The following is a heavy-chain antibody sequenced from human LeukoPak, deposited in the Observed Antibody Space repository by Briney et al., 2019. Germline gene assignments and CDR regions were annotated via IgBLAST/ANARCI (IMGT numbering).Heavy chain of an antibody. CDR2: ISAYNGNT. V-gene: IGHV1-18*01. CDR3: ATAIDSSEFYYFDL. D-gene: IGHD3-22*01. CDR1: GYTFTSYG. Sequence: ASVKVSCKASGYTFTSYGISWVRQAPGQGLEWMGWISAYNGNTNYAQKLQGRVTMTTDTSTSTAYMELRSLRSDDTAVYYCATAIDSSEFYYFDLWGRGTLVTVSS. J-gene: IGHJ2*01.